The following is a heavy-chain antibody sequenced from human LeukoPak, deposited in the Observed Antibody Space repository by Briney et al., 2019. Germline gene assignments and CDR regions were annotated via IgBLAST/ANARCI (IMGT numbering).Heavy chain of an antibody. CDR2: ISNDGSNK. Sequence: GGSLRLSCAASGFTFSTYGMHWVRQAPGKGLEWVAVISNDGSNKYYADSGKGRFTISRDNSKNPLYLQMNSLRAEDTAVYYCAKADRPYSNTWYLGPFDYWGQGTLVTVSA. V-gene: IGHV3-30*18. D-gene: IGHD6-13*01. CDR1: GFTFSTYG. CDR3: AKADRPYSNTWYLGPFDY. J-gene: IGHJ4*02.